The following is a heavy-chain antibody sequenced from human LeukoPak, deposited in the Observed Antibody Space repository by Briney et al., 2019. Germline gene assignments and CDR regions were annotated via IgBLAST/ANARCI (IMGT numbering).Heavy chain of an antibody. J-gene: IGHJ4*02. CDR2: TSGRSSLI. CDR1: GITLSNYG. CDR3: ARDLYYYDSSGHYLFDY. Sequence: RGSLRLSCLVSGITLSNYGMSWVRQAPGKGLEWVSYTSGRSSLIYYADAVKGRFTISRDNAKNSLYLQMNSLRAEDTAVSYCARDLYYYDSSGHYLFDYWGQGTLVTVSS. V-gene: IGHV3-48*04. D-gene: IGHD3-22*01.